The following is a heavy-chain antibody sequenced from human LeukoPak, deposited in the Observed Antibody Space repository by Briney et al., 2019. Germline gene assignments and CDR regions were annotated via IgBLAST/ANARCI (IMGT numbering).Heavy chain of an antibody. J-gene: IGHJ4*02. V-gene: IGHV3-33*01. CDR3: ARSYLGYCSSTSCYAGVPGY. CDR2: IWYDGSNK. D-gene: IGHD2-2*01. Sequence: GGSLRLSCAASGFTFSSYGMHWVRQAPGKGLEWVAVIWYDGSNKYYADSVKGRFTISRDNSKNTLHLQMNSLRAEDTAVYYCARSYLGYCSSTSCYAGVPGYWGQGTLVTVSS. CDR1: GFTFSSYG.